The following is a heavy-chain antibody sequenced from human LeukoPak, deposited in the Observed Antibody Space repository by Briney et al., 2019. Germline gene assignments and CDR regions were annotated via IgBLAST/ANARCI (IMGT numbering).Heavy chain of an antibody. CDR1: GYTFTSYG. V-gene: IGHV1-18*01. CDR2: NSAYNGNT. Sequence: GASVKVSCKASGYTFTSYGISWVRQAPGQGLEWMGWNSAYNGNTNYAQKFQGRVTITADKSTSTAYMELSSLRSEDTAVYYCASQTRGPDYWGQGTLVTVSS. J-gene: IGHJ4*02. CDR3: ASQTRGPDY. D-gene: IGHD3-10*01.